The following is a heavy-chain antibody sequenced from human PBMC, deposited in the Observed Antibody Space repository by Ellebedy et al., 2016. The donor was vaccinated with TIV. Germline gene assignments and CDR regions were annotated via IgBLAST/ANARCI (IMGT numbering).Heavy chain of an antibody. CDR1: GLTFSSHA. V-gene: IGHV3-23*01. CDR2: ITESGCNT. CDR3: ARDPVGVGPTFDV. D-gene: IGHD4-23*01. J-gene: IGHJ3*01. Sequence: PGGSLRLSCAASGLTFSSHAMSRVRQAPGKGLEWVSSITESGCNTYYADSVKGRFTISRDNSKDTLLLQMNSLRAEDTAIYFCARDPVGVGPTFDVWGQGTMVTVSS.